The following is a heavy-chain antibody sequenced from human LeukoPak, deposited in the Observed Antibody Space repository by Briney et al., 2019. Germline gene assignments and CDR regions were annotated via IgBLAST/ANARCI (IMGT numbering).Heavy chain of an antibody. CDR2: IKRKGDDGTI. V-gene: IGHV3-15*01. J-gene: IGHJ4*02. CDR3: TAGTGRSDFDY. CDR1: GFTFSNAW. Sequence: GGSLRLSCAASGFTFSNAWMSWVRQAPGKGLEWVGRIKRKGDDGTIDYAAPVKGKLTISRDDSKNTLYLQMNSLKSEDTAVYYCTAGTGRSDFDYWGQGTLVTVPS. D-gene: IGHD3/OR15-3a*01.